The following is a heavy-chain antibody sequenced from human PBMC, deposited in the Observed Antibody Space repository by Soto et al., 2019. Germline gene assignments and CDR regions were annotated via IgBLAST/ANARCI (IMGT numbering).Heavy chain of an antibody. J-gene: IGHJ3*02. CDR2: ISAYNGNT. V-gene: IGHV1-18*01. D-gene: IGHD3-22*01. CDR3: ARVGTMIVVKDAFDI. CDR1: GYTFTNYG. Sequence: QVQLVQSGGEVKKPGASVKVSCKASGYTFTNYGLSWVRQAPGQGLEWMGWISAYNGNTNYALKLQGRVTMTTDTSTSTADMELRSLRSDDTAVYYCARVGTMIVVKDAFDIWGQGTMVTVSS.